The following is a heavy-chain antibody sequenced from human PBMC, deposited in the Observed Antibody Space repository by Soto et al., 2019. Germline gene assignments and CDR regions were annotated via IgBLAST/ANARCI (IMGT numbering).Heavy chain of an antibody. V-gene: IGHV3-9*01. Sequence: EVQLVESGGGLVHPGRSLRLSCAASGFTFDDYAMHWVRPAPGKGFEWVSGISWNSGSLGYADSVKGRFIISRDNAKNSLYLQRNSLRAEDTALYYCAKDLLIDGISGTTLGQDFFDIWGQGTMVTVSS. D-gene: IGHD1-20*01. CDR2: ISWNSGSL. J-gene: IGHJ3*02. CDR1: GFTFDDYA. CDR3: AKDLLIDGISGTTLGQDFFDI.